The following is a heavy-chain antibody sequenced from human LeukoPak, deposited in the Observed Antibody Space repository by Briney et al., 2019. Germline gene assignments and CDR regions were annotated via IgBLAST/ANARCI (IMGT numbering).Heavy chain of an antibody. CDR3: ARGVYSGYADWFDP. D-gene: IGHD5-12*01. CDR2: INPNSGGT. CDR1: GYTFTGYY. V-gene: IGHV1-2*02. Sequence: ASVNVSCKASGYTFTGYYMHWVRQAPGQGLEWMGWINPNSGGTNYAQKFQGRVTMTRHTSISTAYMELSRLRSDATAVYYCARGVYSGYADWFDPWGQGTLVTVSS. J-gene: IGHJ5*02.